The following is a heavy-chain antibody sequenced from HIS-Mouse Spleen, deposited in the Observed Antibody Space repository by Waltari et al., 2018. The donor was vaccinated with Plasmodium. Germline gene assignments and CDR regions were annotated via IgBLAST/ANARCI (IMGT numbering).Heavy chain of an antibody. D-gene: IGHD3-10*01. J-gene: IGHJ4*02. Sequence: QVQLQQWGAGLLKPSETLSLTCAVYGGSFSGYDWGWIRQPPGKGLEWIGEINHSGRTNYNPSLKSRVTISVDTSKNQFSLKLSSVTAADTAVYYCASSGSGSYYYWGQGTLVTVSS. CDR2: INHSGRT. V-gene: IGHV4-34*01. CDR3: ASSGSGSYYY. CDR1: GGSFSGYD.